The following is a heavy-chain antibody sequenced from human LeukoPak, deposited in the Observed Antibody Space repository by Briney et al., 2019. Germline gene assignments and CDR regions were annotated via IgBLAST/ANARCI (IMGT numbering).Heavy chain of an antibody. Sequence: GGSLRLSCAASGFTFSSYWMHWVRQAPGKGLVWVSRIKNDGSNTTYADSVKGRFTISRDNSKNTLYLQMNSLRAEDTAVYYCARDLHYGSGRGYFDYWGQGTLVTVSS. CDR3: ARDLHYGSGRGYFDY. V-gene: IGHV3-74*01. CDR2: IKNDGSNT. J-gene: IGHJ4*02. D-gene: IGHD3-10*01. CDR1: GFTFSSYW.